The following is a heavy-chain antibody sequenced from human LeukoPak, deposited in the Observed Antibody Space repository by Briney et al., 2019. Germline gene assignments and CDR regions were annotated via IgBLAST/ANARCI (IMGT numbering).Heavy chain of an antibody. Sequence: GGSLRLSCAASGFTFSSYWMSWVRQAPGKGLEWVANIKQDGSEKYYVDSVKGRFTISRDNAKNSLYLQMNSLRAEDTAVYYCAKTSYCTGTSCSGYFDYWGQGTLVTVSS. CDR1: GFTFSSYW. J-gene: IGHJ4*02. V-gene: IGHV3-7*01. CDR3: AKTSYCTGTSCSGYFDY. D-gene: IGHD2-2*01. CDR2: IKQDGSEK.